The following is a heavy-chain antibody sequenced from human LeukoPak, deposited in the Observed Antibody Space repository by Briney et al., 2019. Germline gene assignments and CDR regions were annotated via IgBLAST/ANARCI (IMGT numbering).Heavy chain of an antibody. D-gene: IGHD1-1*01. V-gene: IGHV3-21*01. CDR2: ISGDSTYI. Sequence: PGGSLRLSCAASGFTFASYSMNWVRQAPGKGLEGVSSISGDSTYIYNAGSVKGRFTISRDNAQASLYLQMNSLRADDTAVYYCARVSGRLERQSDLDYWGQGTLVIVSS. CDR3: ARVSGRLERQSDLDY. J-gene: IGHJ4*02. CDR1: GFTFASYS.